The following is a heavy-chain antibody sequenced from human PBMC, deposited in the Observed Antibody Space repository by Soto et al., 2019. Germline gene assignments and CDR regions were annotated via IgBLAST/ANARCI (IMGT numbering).Heavy chain of an antibody. Sequence: ASVKVSCKASGYTFTGYYMHWVRQAPGQGLEWMGWINPNSGGTNYAQKFQGRVTMTRDTSISTAYMELSRLRSDDTAVYYCARDLRITIFGVELWGMDVWGQGTTVTVSS. J-gene: IGHJ6*02. CDR3: ARDLRITIFGVELWGMDV. CDR1: GYTFTGYY. V-gene: IGHV1-2*02. D-gene: IGHD3-3*01. CDR2: INPNSGGT.